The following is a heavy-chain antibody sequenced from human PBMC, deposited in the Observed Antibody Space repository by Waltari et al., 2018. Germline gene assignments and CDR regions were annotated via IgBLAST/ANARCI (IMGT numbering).Heavy chain of an antibody. J-gene: IGHJ3*02. V-gene: IGHV3-23*01. CDR3: AKYGQRDAFDI. D-gene: IGHD4-17*01. CDR2: TGRSGGDNI. CDR1: GFTFSSHA. Sequence: EVQLLESGGGLVQPGGSLRLSCAASGFTFSSHAMSWFRQAPGKGLEWVSVTGRSGGDNIHYADSVKGRFTISRDNSKNTLSLQMNSLRVEDTAVYYCAKYGQRDAFDIWGQGTMVTVSS.